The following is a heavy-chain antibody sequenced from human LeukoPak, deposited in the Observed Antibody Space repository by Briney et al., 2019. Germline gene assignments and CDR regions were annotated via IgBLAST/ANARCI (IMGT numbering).Heavy chain of an antibody. CDR3: AASTIFGVVIEPLQE. J-gene: IGHJ4*02. V-gene: IGHV3-7*03. Sequence: GGSLRLSCAASGFTFSSYWMSWVRQAPGKGLEWVANIKQDGSEKYYVDSVKGRFTISRDNAKNSLYLQMNSLRAENTAVYYCAASTIFGVVIEPLQEWGQGTLVTVSS. CDR2: IKQDGSEK. D-gene: IGHD3-3*01. CDR1: GFTFSSYW.